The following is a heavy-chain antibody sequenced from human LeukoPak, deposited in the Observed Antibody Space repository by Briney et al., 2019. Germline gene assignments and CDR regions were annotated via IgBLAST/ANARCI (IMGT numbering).Heavy chain of an antibody. V-gene: IGHV3-23*01. J-gene: IGHJ6*02. CDR1: GFNFSSYA. Sequence: GGSLRLSCAASGFNFSSYAMSWVRQAPGKGLEWVSGISGSGGSTFYADSVKGRFTISRDNSENTLYLQMNSLRAEDTAVYYCAKDITMVRGVIGYYRMDVWGQGTTVTVSS. D-gene: IGHD3-10*01. CDR2: ISGSGGST. CDR3: AKDITMVRGVIGYYRMDV.